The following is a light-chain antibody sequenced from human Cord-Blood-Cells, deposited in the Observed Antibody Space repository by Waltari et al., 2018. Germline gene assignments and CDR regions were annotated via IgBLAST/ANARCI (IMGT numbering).Light chain of an antibody. Sequence: EIVLTQSPATLSLSPGERATLSRRPSQSVSSYLAWYQQTPGQAPRLLIYDASNRATGIPARFSGSGSGTDFTLTISSLEPEDFAVYYCQQRSNWTLTFGGGTKVEIK. J-gene: IGKJ4*01. V-gene: IGKV3-11*01. CDR1: QSVSSY. CDR3: QQRSNWTLT. CDR2: DAS.